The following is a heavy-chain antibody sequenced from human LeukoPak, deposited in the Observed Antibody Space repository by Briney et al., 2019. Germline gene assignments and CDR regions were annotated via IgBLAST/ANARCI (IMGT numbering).Heavy chain of an antibody. V-gene: IGHV5-51*01. J-gene: IGHJ5*02. Sequence: GESLKISCKGSGYIFTSYWIGWVRQMPGKGLEWMGIIYPGDSDTRYSPSFQGQVTISADKSISTAYLQWSSLKASDTAMYYCARPLVYYGSGSYYKPGWFDPWGQGTLVTVSS. CDR3: ARPLVYYGSGSYYKPGWFDP. CDR1: GYIFTSYW. D-gene: IGHD3-10*01. CDR2: IYPGDSDT.